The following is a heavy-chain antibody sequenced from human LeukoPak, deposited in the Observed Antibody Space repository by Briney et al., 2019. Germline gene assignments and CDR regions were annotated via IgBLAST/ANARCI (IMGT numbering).Heavy chain of an antibody. D-gene: IGHD6-19*01. V-gene: IGHV2-5*02. J-gene: IGHJ4*02. Sequence: SGPTLVKPTQTLTLTCTFSGFSLSSSGVGVGWIRQLPGKALEWLALIYWDDDKRYSPSLKDRLTVTKDTSNNQVVLTMTNVDPVDTATYYCAHGRYTGWSFYYFDYWGRGTLVTVSS. CDR2: IYWDDDK. CDR3: AHGRYTGWSFYYFDY. CDR1: GFSLSSSGVG.